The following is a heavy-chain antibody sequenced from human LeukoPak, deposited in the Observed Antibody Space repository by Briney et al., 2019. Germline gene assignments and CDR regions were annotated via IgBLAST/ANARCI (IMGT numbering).Heavy chain of an antibody. D-gene: IGHD5-24*01. V-gene: IGHV4-39*07. Sequence: SETLSLTCTVSGGSISSSSYYWGWIRQPPGKGLEWIGCIYYSGSTYYNPSLKSRVTISVDTSKNQFSLRLSSVTAADTAVYYCARAPLGRWLQRPALVGYFDYWGQGTLVTVSS. CDR2: IYYSGST. J-gene: IGHJ4*02. CDR1: GGSISSSSYY. CDR3: ARAPLGRWLQRPALVGYFDY.